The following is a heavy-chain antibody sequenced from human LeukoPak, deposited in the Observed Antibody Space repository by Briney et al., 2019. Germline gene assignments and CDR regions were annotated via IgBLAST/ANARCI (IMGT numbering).Heavy chain of an antibody. D-gene: IGHD3-22*01. CDR1: GLTFSNAW. Sequence: GGSLRLSCVVSGLTFSNAWMTWVRQAPGKGLEWVGRIKSESVGGAIDYAAPVKGRFTISRDDSRNTVYLQMNSLKTEDTAFYYCTTTYHYDSTGYSSYYWGQGTLVTVSS. J-gene: IGHJ4*02. CDR3: TTTYHYDSTGYSSYY. CDR2: IKSESVGGAI. V-gene: IGHV3-15*01.